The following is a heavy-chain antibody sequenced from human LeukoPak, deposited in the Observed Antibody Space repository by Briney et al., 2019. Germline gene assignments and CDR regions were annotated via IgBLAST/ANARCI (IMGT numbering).Heavy chain of an antibody. J-gene: IGHJ4*02. V-gene: IGHV3-7*01. D-gene: IGHD2-8*01. Sequence: GGSLRLSCAASGFTFSSSWMTRVRQAPGKGLEWVASIREDGSEKTSVDSVKGRFTISRDNAKNSLYLQMDSLRAEDTAVYYCARGPTNGQAFDYWGQGTLVTVSS. CDR3: ARGPTNGQAFDY. CDR1: GFTFSSSW. CDR2: IREDGSEK.